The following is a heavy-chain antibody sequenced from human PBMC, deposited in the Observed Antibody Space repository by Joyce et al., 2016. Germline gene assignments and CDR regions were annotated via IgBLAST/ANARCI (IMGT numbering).Heavy chain of an antibody. V-gene: IGHV3-7*03. CDR3: TRGSGTGWFDP. CDR1: GFSFRYFW. D-gene: IGHD6-13*01. J-gene: IGHJ5*02. Sequence: EVYLVESGGGLVQPGGSLRLSCAASGFSFRYFWMDWVRQAPGKGLELVAQINEDGSEKNYMDSLRGRFTISRDNAKNSVDLQINSLRVEDTAVYYCTRGSGTGWFDPWGQGTLVTVSS. CDR2: INEDGSEK.